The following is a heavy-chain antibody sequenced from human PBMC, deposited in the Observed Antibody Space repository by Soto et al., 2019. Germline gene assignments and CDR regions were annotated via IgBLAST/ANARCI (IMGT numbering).Heavy chain of an antibody. D-gene: IGHD1-26*01. CDR1: GYTFYSHS. CDR3: ARCRQGDYCYGMDV. J-gene: IGHJ6*02. Sequence: QAQLVQSGAEVRKPGASVKVSCKASGYTFYSHSISWVRQAPGQGLEWMGRINADYGNTQYAQKFRGRVTMTTDTSTTTVYMELTNLRSDDTAVYYCARCRQGDYCYGMDVWGQGTTVTVSS. CDR2: INADYGNT. V-gene: IGHV1-18*01.